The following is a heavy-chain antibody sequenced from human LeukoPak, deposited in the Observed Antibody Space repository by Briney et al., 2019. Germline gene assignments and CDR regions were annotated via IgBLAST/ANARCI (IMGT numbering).Heavy chain of an antibody. V-gene: IGHV4-31*03. J-gene: IGHJ1*01. CDR1: GGSISSGGYY. D-gene: IGHD3-3*01. Sequence: SETLSLTCTVSGGSISSGGYYWSWIRQHPGKGLEWIGYIYYSGSTYYNPSPKSRVTISVDTSKNQFSLKLSSVTAADTAVYYCASAVEYYDFWSGYLKYFQHWGQGTLVTVSS. CDR3: ASAVEYYDFWSGYLKYFQH. CDR2: IYYSGST.